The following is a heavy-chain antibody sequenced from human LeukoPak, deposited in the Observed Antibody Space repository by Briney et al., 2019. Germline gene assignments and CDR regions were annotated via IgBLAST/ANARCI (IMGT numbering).Heavy chain of an antibody. J-gene: IGHJ4*02. V-gene: IGHV1-18*01. CDR1: GYTFTNYA. Sequence: GASVKVSCKASGYTFTNYAISWVRQAPGQGLEWMGWISAYNGNTNYAQKLQGRVTMTTDTSTSTAYMELRSLRSEDTAVYYCARDVQYYDSSGYYYSPPPNIDYWGQGTLVTVSS. CDR3: ARDVQYYDSSGYYYSPPPNIDY. CDR2: ISAYNGNT. D-gene: IGHD3-22*01.